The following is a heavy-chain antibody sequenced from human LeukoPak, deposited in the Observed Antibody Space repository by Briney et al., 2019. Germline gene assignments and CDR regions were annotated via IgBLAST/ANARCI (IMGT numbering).Heavy chain of an antibody. D-gene: IGHD6-13*01. V-gene: IGHV4-39*01. CDR1: GGSISNSSSY. Sequence: SETLSLTCTVSGGSISNSSSYWGWIRQPPGKGLEWIGSIYYSGSTYYNPSLKSRVTISVDTSKNQFSLKLSSVTAADTAVYFCARCSSNWYFKGWDYWGQGTLVTVSS. CDR3: ARCSSNWYFKGWDY. CDR2: IYYSGST. J-gene: IGHJ4*02.